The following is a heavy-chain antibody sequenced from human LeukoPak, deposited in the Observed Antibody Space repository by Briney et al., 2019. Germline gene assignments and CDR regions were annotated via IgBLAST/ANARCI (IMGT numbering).Heavy chain of an antibody. CDR3: AREGREGYNYPALDF. D-gene: IGHD5-24*01. CDR2: MKHDGLEK. Sequence: GGSLRPSCVSSGFSFGSYWMAWVRQAPGKGLEWVANMKHDGLEKYHVDSVKGRFTISRDNTKNSLYLHMSSLRVEDTAVYYCAREGREGYNYPALDFWGQGILVTVSS. V-gene: IGHV3-7*05. CDR1: GFSFGSYW. J-gene: IGHJ4*02.